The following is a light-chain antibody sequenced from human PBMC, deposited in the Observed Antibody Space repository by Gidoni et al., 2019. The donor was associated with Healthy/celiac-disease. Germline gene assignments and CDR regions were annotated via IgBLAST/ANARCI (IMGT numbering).Light chain of an antibody. Sequence: DLQMPQSPSSLSASVGDRVTITCRASQGSSNYLALYQQKPGKVHKLLIYAASTLQSGVPSRFSSSGAGTDFTLTISSLQPDDVATYYCQKYNSAPRTFGPGTKVDIK. V-gene: IGKV1-27*01. CDR1: QGSSNY. J-gene: IGKJ3*01. CDR2: AAS. CDR3: QKYNSAPRT.